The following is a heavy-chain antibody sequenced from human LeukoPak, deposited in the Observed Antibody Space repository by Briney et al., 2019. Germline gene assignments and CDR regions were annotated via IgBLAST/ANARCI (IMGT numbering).Heavy chain of an antibody. CDR2: IYYSGST. V-gene: IGHV4-34*01. D-gene: IGHD5-12*01. J-gene: IGHJ6*03. CDR3: ARSVDIVATVYYYYYYYMDV. Sequence: PSETLSLTCAVYGGSFSDYYWGWIRQPPGKGLEWIGSIYYSGSTYYNPSLKSRVTISVDTSKNQFSLKLSSVTAADTAVYYCARSVDIVATVYYYYYYYMDVWGKGTTVTVSS. CDR1: GGSFSDYY.